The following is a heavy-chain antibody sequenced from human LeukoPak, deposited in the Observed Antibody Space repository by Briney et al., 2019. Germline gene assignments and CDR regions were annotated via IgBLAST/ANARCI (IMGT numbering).Heavy chain of an antibody. J-gene: IGHJ5*02. CDR1: GYTFTGYY. V-gene: IGHV1-2*02. D-gene: IGHD2-2*01. CDR3: ARESCSSTSCPGRGNNWFDP. Sequence: ASVKVSCKASGYTFTGYYMHWVRHAPGQGLEWMGWINPNSGGTNYAQKFQGRVTMTRDTSISTAYMELSRLRSDDTAVYYCARESCSSTSCPGRGNNWFDPWGQGTLVTVSS. CDR2: INPNSGGT.